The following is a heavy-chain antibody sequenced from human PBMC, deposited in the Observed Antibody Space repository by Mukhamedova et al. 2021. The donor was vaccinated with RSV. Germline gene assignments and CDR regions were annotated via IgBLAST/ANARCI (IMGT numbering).Heavy chain of an antibody. Sequence: SYGMHWVRQAPGKGLEWVAVISYDGSNKYYADSVKGRFTISRDNSKNTLYLQMNSLRAEDTAVYYCAKTTKPRVFDYWGQGTLV. J-gene: IGHJ4*02. CDR3: AKTTKPRVFDY. D-gene: IGHD4-11*01. CDR2: ISYDGSNK. CDR1: SYG. V-gene: IGHV3-30*18.